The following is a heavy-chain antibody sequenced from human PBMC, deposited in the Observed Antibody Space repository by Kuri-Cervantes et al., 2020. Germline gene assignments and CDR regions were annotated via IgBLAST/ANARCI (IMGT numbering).Heavy chain of an antibody. V-gene: IGHV3-48*02. CDR3: ATLSDMYQLLLDY. CDR1: GFTFSDYY. D-gene: IGHD2-2*01. J-gene: IGHJ4*02. Sequence: GESLKISCAASGFTFSDYYMNWVRQAPGKGLEWVSYISSSSSTIYYADSVKGRFTISRDNAKNSLYLQMNSLRDEDTAVYYCATLSDMYQLLLDYWGQGTLVTVSS. CDR2: ISSSSSTI.